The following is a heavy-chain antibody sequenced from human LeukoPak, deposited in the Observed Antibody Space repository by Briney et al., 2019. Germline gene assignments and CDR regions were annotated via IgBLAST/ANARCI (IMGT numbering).Heavy chain of an antibody. J-gene: IGHJ4*02. V-gene: IGHV6-1*01. CDR3: ARGVTYSYAIQYYFDY. D-gene: IGHD5-18*01. CDR1: GDSVSSNSAA. CDR2: TYYRSKWYN. Sequence: SQTLSLTCAISGDSVSSNSAAWNWIRQSPSRGLEWLGRTYYRSKWYNDYAVSVKSRITINPDTSKNQFSLQLNSVTPEDTAVYYCARGVTYSYAIQYYFDYWGQGTLVTVSS.